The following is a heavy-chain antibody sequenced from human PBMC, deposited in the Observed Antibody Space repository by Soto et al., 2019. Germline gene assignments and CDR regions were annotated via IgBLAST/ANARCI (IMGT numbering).Heavy chain of an antibody. V-gene: IGHV3-23*01. J-gene: IGHJ4*02. Sequence: EVQLLESGGGLVQPGGSLRLSCAASGFTFSNYGMSWVRQAPGKGLEWVSGISGSGGSTYYADSVKGRFTVSRDNSKNTLYLQMNSLRAEDTAVYYCAKDSPSILTGYNIHDYWGQGTLVFVSS. D-gene: IGHD3-9*01. CDR2: ISGSGGST. CDR3: AKDSPSILTGYNIHDY. CDR1: GFTFSNYG.